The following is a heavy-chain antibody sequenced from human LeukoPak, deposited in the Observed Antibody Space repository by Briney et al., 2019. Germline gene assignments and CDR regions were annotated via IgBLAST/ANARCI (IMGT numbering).Heavy chain of an antibody. CDR1: GYTFTSFG. Sequence: ASVKVSCKASGYTFTSFGISWVRQAPGQGLEWMGWISAHNGNTNCAQKLQGRATMTTDTSTSTAYMELRSLRSDDTAVYYCARVNNYDILSSFDYWGQGTLVTVSS. CDR3: ARVNNYDILSSFDY. CDR2: ISAHNGNT. J-gene: IGHJ4*02. V-gene: IGHV1-18*01. D-gene: IGHD3-9*01.